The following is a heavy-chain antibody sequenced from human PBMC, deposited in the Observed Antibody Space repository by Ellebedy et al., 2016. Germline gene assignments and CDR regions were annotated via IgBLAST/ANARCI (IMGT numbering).Heavy chain of an antibody. V-gene: IGHV3-21*01. D-gene: IGHD3-16*01. Sequence: GESLKISXAVSGFPFSKFLMSWVRQAPGKGLEWVSSITSSSSYIFYADSVKGRFTISRDNAKNSVYLQMNSLRGEDTALYYCARGVGGTSLNWFDPWGQGTLVTVSS. J-gene: IGHJ5*02. CDR3: ARGVGGTSLNWFDP. CDR2: ITSSSSYI. CDR1: GFPFSKFL.